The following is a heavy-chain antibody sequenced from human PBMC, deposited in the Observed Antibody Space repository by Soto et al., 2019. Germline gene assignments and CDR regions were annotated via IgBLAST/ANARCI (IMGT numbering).Heavy chain of an antibody. CDR3: AKDREGTMVRGVLDY. CDR1: GLTFSSYG. V-gene: IGHV3-30*18. Sequence: GGSLRLSCAASGLTFSSYGMHWVRQAPGKGLEWVAVISYDGSNKYYADSVKGRFTISRDNSKNTLYLQMNSLRAEDTAVYYCAKDREGTMVRGVLDYWGQGTLVTVSS. J-gene: IGHJ4*02. D-gene: IGHD3-10*01. CDR2: ISYDGSNK.